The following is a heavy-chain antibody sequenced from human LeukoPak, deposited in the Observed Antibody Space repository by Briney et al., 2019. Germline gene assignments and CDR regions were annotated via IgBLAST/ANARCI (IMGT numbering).Heavy chain of an antibody. V-gene: IGHV4-34*01. CDR3: ARGFVRGVHPVGFDP. J-gene: IGHJ5*02. D-gene: IGHD3-10*01. CDR2: INHSGSN. Sequence: SETLSLTCAVYGVSFSGYYWIGIRQPPGKGREWFGEINHSGSNHLNPSLKSRVHITLDTSKNQFSLKLTSVTTADTSVYYCARGFVRGVHPVGFDPWGQGTLVTVS. CDR1: GVSFSGYY.